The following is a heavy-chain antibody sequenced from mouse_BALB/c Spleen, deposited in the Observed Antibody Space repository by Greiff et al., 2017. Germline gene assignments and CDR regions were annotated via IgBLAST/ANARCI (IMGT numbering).Heavy chain of an antibody. Sequence: VQLQESGAELVRPGTSVKISCKASGYTFTNYWLGWLKQRPGHGLEWIGDIYPGGGYTNYNEKFKGKATLTADTSSSTAYMQLSSLTSEDSAVYFCARREAYYGNPFAYWGQGTLVTVSA. CDR2: IYPGGGYT. V-gene: IGHV1-63*02. J-gene: IGHJ3*01. CDR1: GYTFTNYW. D-gene: IGHD2-10*01. CDR3: ARREAYYGNPFAY.